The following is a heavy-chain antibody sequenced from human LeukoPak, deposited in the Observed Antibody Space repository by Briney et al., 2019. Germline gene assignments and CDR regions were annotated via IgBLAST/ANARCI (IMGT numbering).Heavy chain of an antibody. CDR3: ARVTMTGYYYYYMDV. CDR1: GGSISSGSYY. D-gene: IGHD3-22*01. J-gene: IGHJ6*03. Sequence: SQTLSLTCTVSGGSISSGSYYWSWTRQPAGKGLEWIGRIYTSGSTNNNPSLKSRVTISGDTSKNQFSLKLSSVTAADTAVYYCARVTMTGYYYYYMDVWGKGTTVTVSS. V-gene: IGHV4-61*02. CDR2: IYTSGST.